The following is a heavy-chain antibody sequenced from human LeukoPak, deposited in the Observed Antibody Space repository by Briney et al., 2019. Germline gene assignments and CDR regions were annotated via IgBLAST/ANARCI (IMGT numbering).Heavy chain of an antibody. V-gene: IGHV3-7*05. D-gene: IGHD6-19*01. Sequence: AGTLRLSCAASGCTFSSHWRSWIRQAPGKGLEWVAIINQGGSEKYYVASEKGRITISRTNNKKSLQLQRTMIGTEDTALYYCAKDKKYRSGWYCYFDLWGRGTLVTVSS. CDR1: GCTFSSHW. CDR2: INQGGSEK. J-gene: IGHJ2*01. CDR3: AKDKKYRSGWYCYFDL.